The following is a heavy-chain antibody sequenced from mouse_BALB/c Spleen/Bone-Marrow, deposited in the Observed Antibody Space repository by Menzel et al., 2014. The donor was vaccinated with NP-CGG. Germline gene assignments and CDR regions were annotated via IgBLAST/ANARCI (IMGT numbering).Heavy chain of an antibody. CDR1: GYTFTDYY. Sequence: VQLQQSGPDLVKPGASVKMSCKASGYTFTDYYMKWVKQSHGKRLEWIGDINPNNGNTFYNQKFKGKASLTVDKSSTTANMQLNSLTSEDSAVYYCARSRAMDYWGQGTSVTVSS. CDR3: ARSRAMDY. J-gene: IGHJ4*01. CDR2: INPNNGNT. V-gene: IGHV1-26*01.